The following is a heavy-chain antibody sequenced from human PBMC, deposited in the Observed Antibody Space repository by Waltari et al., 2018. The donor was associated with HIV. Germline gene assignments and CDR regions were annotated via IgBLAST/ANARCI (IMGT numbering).Heavy chain of an antibody. Sequence: VPLEESGGGVVQPGRSRRIPCAASGFRVSDYGLHWVRQAPGKGLQWVAVIWYDGSKKEYSDSVKGRFTISKDNSKNSLFLQMNSLRVDDTAVYFCARVPFASSWSADSFDVWGPGTRITVSS. CDR3: ARVPFASSWSADSFDV. D-gene: IGHD6-13*01. CDR1: GFRVSDYG. V-gene: IGHV3-33*08. CDR2: IWYDGSKK. J-gene: IGHJ3*01.